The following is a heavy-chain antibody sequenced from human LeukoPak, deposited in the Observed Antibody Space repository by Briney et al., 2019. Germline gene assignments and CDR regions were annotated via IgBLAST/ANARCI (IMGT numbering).Heavy chain of an antibody. D-gene: IGHD3-16*01. CDR3: ASRFRRRIDP. CDR1: GGSFSGYY. J-gene: IGHJ5*02. Sequence: SETLSLTCAAYGGSFSGYYWSWIRQPPGKGLEWIGEINHSGSTNYNPSLKSRVTISVDTSKNQFSLKLSSVTAADTAVYYCASRFRRRIDPWGQGTLVTVSS. CDR2: INHSGST. V-gene: IGHV4-34*01.